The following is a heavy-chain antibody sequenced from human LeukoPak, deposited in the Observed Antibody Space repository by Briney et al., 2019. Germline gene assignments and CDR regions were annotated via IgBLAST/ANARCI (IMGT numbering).Heavy chain of an antibody. V-gene: IGHV4-59*01. CDR3: ARASNCSSTSCYFDGFDY. Sequence: SETLSLTCSVSGGSISCYYWSWLRPPPGKGLEGIGYIYYSGSTNYNPSLKSRVTISVDTSKNQFSLKLSSVTAADTAVYYCARASNCSSTSCYFDGFDYWGQGTLVTVSS. CDR2: IYYSGST. D-gene: IGHD2-2*01. CDR1: GGSISCYY. J-gene: IGHJ4*02.